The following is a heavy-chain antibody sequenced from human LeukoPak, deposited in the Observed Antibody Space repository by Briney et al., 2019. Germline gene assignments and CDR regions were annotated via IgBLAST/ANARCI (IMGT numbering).Heavy chain of an antibody. V-gene: IGHV4-34*01. D-gene: IGHD3-22*01. Sequence: SETLSLTCAVYGGSFSGYYWSWIRQPPGKGLEWIGEINHSGSTNYNPSLKSRVTISVDTSKNQSSLKLSSVTAADTAVYYCARAPVVVIKAGTFDYWGQGTLVTVSS. CDR2: INHSGST. CDR3: ARAPVVVIKAGTFDY. J-gene: IGHJ4*02. CDR1: GGSFSGYY.